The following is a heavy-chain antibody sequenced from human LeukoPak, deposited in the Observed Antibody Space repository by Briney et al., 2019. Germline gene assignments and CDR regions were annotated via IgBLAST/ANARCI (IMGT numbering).Heavy chain of an antibody. CDR1: GYSFTTYW. Sequence: GESLKSSCKGSGYSFTTYWIGWVRQMPGKGLEWMGIIYPGDSDTRYSPSFQGQVTISADKSISTAYLQWSSLKASDTAMYYCARHRYCSGGSCYGIDYWGQGTLVTVPS. V-gene: IGHV5-51*01. CDR2: IYPGDSDT. CDR3: ARHRYCSGGSCYGIDY. J-gene: IGHJ4*02. D-gene: IGHD2-15*01.